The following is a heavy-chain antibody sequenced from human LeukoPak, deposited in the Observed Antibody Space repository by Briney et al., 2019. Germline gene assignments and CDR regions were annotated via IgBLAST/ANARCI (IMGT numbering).Heavy chain of an antibody. V-gene: IGHV4-59*08. J-gene: IGHJ4*02. CDR1: GGSISSYY. CDR3: ASSVLVPQWLLPAGFDY. D-gene: IGHD3-22*01. CDR2: IYYSGST. Sequence: SESLSLSCTVSGGSISSYYWSWVRQPPGQGLEWIGYIYYSGSTTYNPSLKSRVTISVDTSKNQFSLQLSSVTGADTAVYYCASSVLVPQWLLPAGFDYWGQGTLVTVSS.